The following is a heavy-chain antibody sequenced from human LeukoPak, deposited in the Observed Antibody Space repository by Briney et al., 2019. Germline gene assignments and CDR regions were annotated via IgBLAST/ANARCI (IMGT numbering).Heavy chain of an antibody. CDR1: GGTFSSYA. CDR2: IIPIFGTA. V-gene: IGHV1-69*05. Sequence: SVKVSCKASGGTFSSYAISWVRQAPGQGLEWMGGIIPIFGTANYAQKFQGRVTITTDESTSTAYMELSSLRSEDTAAYYCAKWDRAVADSYFDYWGQGTLVTVSS. J-gene: IGHJ4*02. CDR3: AKWDRAVADSYFDY. D-gene: IGHD6-19*01.